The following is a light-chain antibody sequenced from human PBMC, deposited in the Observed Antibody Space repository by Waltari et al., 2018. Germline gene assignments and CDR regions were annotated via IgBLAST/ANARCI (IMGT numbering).Light chain of an antibody. CDR2: GTR. CDR1: GSHLGAGYD. J-gene: IGLJ2*01. Sequence: QSVLTQPPSVSGAPGQRVSISCTGSGSHLGAGYDVHWYQQPPGKAPKPLIYGTRTRPPGVPDRFFGSQSGTSASLAITALQAEDEAEYYCQSYDTSLSVVFGGGTKLTVL. CDR3: QSYDTSLSVV. V-gene: IGLV1-40*01.